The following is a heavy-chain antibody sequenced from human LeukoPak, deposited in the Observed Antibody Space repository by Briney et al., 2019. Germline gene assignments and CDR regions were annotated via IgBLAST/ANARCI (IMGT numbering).Heavy chain of an antibody. D-gene: IGHD7-27*01. V-gene: IGHV4-59*12. CDR1: GGSISSYY. CDR2: IYYSGST. Sequence: SETLSLTCTVSGGSISSYYWSWIRQPPGKGLEWTGYIYYSGSTNYNPSLKSRVTISVDTSKNQFSLKLSSVTAADTAVYYCARDGGGYNWGSFDYWGQGTLVTVSS. J-gene: IGHJ4*02. CDR3: ARDGGGYNWGSFDY.